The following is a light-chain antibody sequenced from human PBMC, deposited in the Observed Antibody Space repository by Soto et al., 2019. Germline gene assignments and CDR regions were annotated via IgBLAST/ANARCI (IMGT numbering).Light chain of an antibody. CDR3: TSYAGGNNG. J-gene: IGLJ1*01. Sequence: QSALTHPPSACGSPGQSVTISCTGTSSDGDGYNYGTWYQQHPGKVPKLMIYAVHKRPSGVPDCFSGSKSGNTASLAGSGLQAEDEADYYCTSYAGGNNGFGTGTKFAFL. V-gene: IGLV2-8*01. CDR1: SSDGDGYNY. CDR2: AVH.